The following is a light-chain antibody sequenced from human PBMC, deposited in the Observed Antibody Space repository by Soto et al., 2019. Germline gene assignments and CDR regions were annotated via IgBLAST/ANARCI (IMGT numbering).Light chain of an antibody. CDR2: AAS. CDR3: QQYGSLSWT. Sequence: EMVLTQSPGTLSLSPGERATLSCRASQNVDSNYLAWYQQKPGQAPRIIIFAASGRATGIPDRFSGSGSGTDFTLTISRLEPEDFAVYYCQQYGSLSWTFGQGTKVEIK. V-gene: IGKV3-20*01. J-gene: IGKJ1*01. CDR1: QNVDSNY.